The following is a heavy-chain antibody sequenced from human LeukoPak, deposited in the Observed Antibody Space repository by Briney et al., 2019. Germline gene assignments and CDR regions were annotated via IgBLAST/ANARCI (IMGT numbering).Heavy chain of an antibody. D-gene: IGHD1-26*01. Sequence: SDTLSLTCTVCGGTIRSCYWSGIRQPAGGGLEWIAHNHDSGSTSYSPSLKSRLTMSVDTSKNQFYLRLGSVTAADTAVYYCARHLNAGSYPLDHWGQGTLVTVSS. V-gene: IGHV4-59*08. CDR2: NHDSGST. CDR1: GGTIRSCY. CDR3: ARHLNAGSYPLDH. J-gene: IGHJ4*02.